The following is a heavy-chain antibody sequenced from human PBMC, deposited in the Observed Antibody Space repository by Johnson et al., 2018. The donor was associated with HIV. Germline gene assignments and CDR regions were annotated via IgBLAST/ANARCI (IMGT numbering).Heavy chain of an antibody. CDR2: ISRDGSST. CDR3: ARENMNWEGFDM. V-gene: IGHV3-74*01. J-gene: IGHJ3*02. Sequence: VESGGGVVQPGGSLRLSCAASGFSFSSHWMVWVRQAPGKGLVCVSRISRDGSSTTYADSVKGRFTISRDNAKNTLYLQMNSLRVEDMAVYYCARENMNWEGFDMWGQGTMVTVSS. D-gene: IGHD7-27*01. CDR1: GFSFSSHW.